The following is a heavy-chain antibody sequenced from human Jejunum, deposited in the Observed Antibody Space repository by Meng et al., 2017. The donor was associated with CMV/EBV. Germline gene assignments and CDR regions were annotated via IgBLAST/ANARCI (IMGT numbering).Heavy chain of an antibody. V-gene: IGHV3-74*01. CDR2: IHSDGSST. D-gene: IGHD3-10*01. J-gene: IGHJ4*02. CDR3: VRGGSTYYDY. Sequence: CAASGFTFRSYWMHWVRQAPGKGLVWVARIHSDGSSTNYADSVKGRFTISRDNAKNTLYLQMNSLRAEDTAVYYCVRGGSTYYDYWGQGSRVTVSS. CDR1: GFTFRSYW.